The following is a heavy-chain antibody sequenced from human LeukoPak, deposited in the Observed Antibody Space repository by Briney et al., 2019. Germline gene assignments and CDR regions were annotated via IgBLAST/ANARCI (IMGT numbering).Heavy chain of an antibody. Sequence: SETLSLTCAVYGGSFSNYYWSWIRQSPGKGLEWIGEITHSGSTNYNPSLKSRVTISVDTSKNQFSLKLSSVTAADTAVYYCAKSNGYALIDIWGQGTMVTVSS. CDR1: GGSFSNYY. J-gene: IGHJ3*02. D-gene: IGHD3-16*01. V-gene: IGHV4-34*01. CDR2: ITHSGST. CDR3: AKSNGYALIDI.